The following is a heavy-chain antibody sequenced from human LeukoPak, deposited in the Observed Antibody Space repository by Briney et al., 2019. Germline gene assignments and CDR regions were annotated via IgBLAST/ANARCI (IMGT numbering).Heavy chain of an antibody. Sequence: QPGGSLRLSCAGSGFIFDDYAINWVRQAPGMGLEWVSAITGSSGVTFYTDSVKGRFTISRDNSKNMVYLQMNSLRAEDTALYYCAKDRRYYDSSGNFQHWGQGTLVTVSS. V-gene: IGHV3-23*01. D-gene: IGHD3-22*01. J-gene: IGHJ1*01. CDR2: ITGSSGVT. CDR1: GFIFDDYA. CDR3: AKDRRYYDSSGNFQH.